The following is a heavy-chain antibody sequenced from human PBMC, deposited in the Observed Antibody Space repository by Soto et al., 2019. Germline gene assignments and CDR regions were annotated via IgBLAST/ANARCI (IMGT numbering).Heavy chain of an antibody. CDR1: GFSFSEYW. V-gene: IGHV3-7*01. Sequence: EVQLVESGGGLVQPGESLRLSCAASGFSFSEYWMTWVRQGPGKGLEWVANIKQDGSEKYYLDSVKGRFTISRDNAKKSVFLQMNSLRAEDMAVYYCIEGRGMEVWGQGTTVTVSS. CDR2: IKQDGSEK. J-gene: IGHJ6*02. CDR3: IEGRGMEV.